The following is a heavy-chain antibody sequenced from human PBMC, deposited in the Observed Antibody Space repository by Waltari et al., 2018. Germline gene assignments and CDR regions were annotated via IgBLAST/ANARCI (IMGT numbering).Heavy chain of an antibody. V-gene: IGHV3-74*02. CDR3: VRGIGDY. CDR2: INSESNMI. J-gene: IGHJ4*02. Sequence: EVQLVESGGGLVQPGGSLRLSCIASGSTFRTNWMHWVRQAPGKGPVWVARINSESNMITYADSVKGRFTSSRYNAKNTLYLEMDSMRIEDTALYYCVRGIGDYWGQGALVSVSS. D-gene: IGHD3-16*01. CDR1: GSTFRTNW.